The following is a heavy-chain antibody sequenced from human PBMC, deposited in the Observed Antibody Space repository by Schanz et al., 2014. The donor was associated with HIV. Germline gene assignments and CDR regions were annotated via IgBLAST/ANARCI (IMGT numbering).Heavy chain of an antibody. CDR3: ARISLMTTVVTGGFDY. D-gene: IGHD4-17*01. CDR1: EFTVSSHY. V-gene: IGHV3-53*01. Sequence: EVQLVESGGGLIQPGGSLRLSCAASEFTVSSHYMSWVRQAPGKGLEWVSIIYSGGNTYYADSVKGRFTISRDNPKNTLYLQMNSLRAEDTAIYYCARISLMTTVVTGGFDYWGQGTLVTVSS. CDR2: IYSGGNT. J-gene: IGHJ4*02.